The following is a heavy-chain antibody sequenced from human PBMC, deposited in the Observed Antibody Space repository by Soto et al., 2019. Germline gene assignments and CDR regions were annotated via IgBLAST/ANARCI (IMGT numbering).Heavy chain of an antibody. CDR3: VKQMTTWTDSFFDF. D-gene: IGHD4-17*01. J-gene: IGHJ4*02. CDR2: LGPDGRNT. CDR1: EFSFSRYA. Sequence: GSLRLSCVASEFSFSRYAMTWVRQAAGKGLQWVAGLGPDGRNTFYGESVGGRFTISRDNSRNTLYLQMSSLRAEDTAVYFCVKQMTTWTDSFFDFWGQGIQVTVSS. V-gene: IGHV3-23*01.